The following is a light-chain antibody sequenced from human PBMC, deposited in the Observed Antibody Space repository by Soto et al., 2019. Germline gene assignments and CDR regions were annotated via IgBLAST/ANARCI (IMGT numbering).Light chain of an antibody. CDR1: SSDVGGYNY. J-gene: IGLJ1*01. V-gene: IGLV2-14*01. Sequence: QYALTQPASVSGSPGQSITISCTGTSSDVGGYNYVSWYQQHPGKDPKLMIYDVSNRPSGVSNRFSGSKSGNTASLTISGLQAEDEADYYCSSYTSSSTRVFGTGTKLTVL. CDR2: DVS. CDR3: SSYTSSSTRV.